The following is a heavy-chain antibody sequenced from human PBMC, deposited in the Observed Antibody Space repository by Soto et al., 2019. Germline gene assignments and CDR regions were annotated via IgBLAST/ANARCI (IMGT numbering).Heavy chain of an antibody. J-gene: IGHJ6*02. CDR1: GGSFSGYY. Sequence: SSESLSLTCAVYGGSFSGYYWSWIRQPPGKGLEWIGYIYYSGSTSYNPSLKSRVTISVDTSKNQFSLKLRSVTAADTAVYYCASDRSSGWDQGYGMDVWGQGTTVTVSS. CDR2: IYYSGST. CDR3: ASDRSSGWDQGYGMDV. D-gene: IGHD6-19*01. V-gene: IGHV4-59*01.